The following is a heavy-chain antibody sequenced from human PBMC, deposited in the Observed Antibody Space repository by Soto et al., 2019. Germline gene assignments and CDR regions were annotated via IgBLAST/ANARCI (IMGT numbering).Heavy chain of an antibody. CDR1: GFTFSSYG. Sequence: GGSLRLSCAASGFTFSSYGMHWVRQAPGKGLEWVAVISYDGSNKYYADSVKGRFTISRDNSKNTLYLQMSSLRAEDTAVYYCAKEAPVGYDFWSGYYLRAPPMDVWGQGTTVTVSS. CDR2: ISYDGSNK. V-gene: IGHV3-30*18. D-gene: IGHD3-3*01. J-gene: IGHJ6*02. CDR3: AKEAPVGYDFWSGYYLRAPPMDV.